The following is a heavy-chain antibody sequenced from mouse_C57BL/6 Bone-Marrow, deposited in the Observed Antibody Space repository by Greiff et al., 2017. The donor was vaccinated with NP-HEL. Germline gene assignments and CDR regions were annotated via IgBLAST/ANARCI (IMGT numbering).Heavy chain of an antibody. V-gene: IGHV1-7*01. Sequence: QVHVKQSGAELAKPGASVKLSCKASGYTFTSYWMHWVKQRPGQGLEWIGYINPSSGYTKYNQKFKDKATLTADKSSSTAYMQLSSLTYEDSAVYYCASSPFFDYWGQGTTLTVSS. CDR3: ASSPFFDY. J-gene: IGHJ2*01. CDR1: GYTFTSYW. CDR2: INPSSGYT.